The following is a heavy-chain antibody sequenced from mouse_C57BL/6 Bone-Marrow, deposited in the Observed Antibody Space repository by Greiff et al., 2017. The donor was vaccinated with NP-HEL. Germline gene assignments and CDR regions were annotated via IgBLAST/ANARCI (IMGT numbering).Heavy chain of an antibody. CDR3: AREAQATPYAMDY. V-gene: IGHV1-69*01. Sequence: QVQLQQPGAELVMPGASVKLSCKASGYTFTSYWMHWVKQRPGQGLEWIEEIDPSDSYTNYNQKFKGKSTLTVDKSSSTAYMQLSSLTSEDSAVYYCAREAQATPYAMDYWGQGTSVTVSS. J-gene: IGHJ4*01. CDR2: IDPSDSYT. D-gene: IGHD3-2*02. CDR1: GYTFTSYW.